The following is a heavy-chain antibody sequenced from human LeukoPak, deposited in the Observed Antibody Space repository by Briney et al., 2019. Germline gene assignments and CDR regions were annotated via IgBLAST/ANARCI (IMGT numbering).Heavy chain of an antibody. CDR1: GFTFNDAW. Sequence: NPGGSLRLSCAASGFTFNDAWMTWVRQAPGKGLEWVGRIKSKTDGTTTDYAAPVKGRFTISRDDSKNTLYLQMNSLKTEDTAVYYCATADSRGYYPFDYWGQGTLVTVSS. V-gene: IGHV3-15*01. D-gene: IGHD3-22*01. J-gene: IGHJ4*02. CDR2: IKSKTDGTTT. CDR3: ATADSRGYYPFDY.